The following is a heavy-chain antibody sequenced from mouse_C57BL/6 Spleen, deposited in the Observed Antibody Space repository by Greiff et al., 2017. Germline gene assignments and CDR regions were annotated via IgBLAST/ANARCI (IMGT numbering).Heavy chain of an antibody. CDR2: IDPENGDT. Sequence: EVQLQESGAELVRPGASVKLSRTASGFNIKDDYMHWVKQRPEQGLEWIGWIDPENGDTEYASKFKGKATITADTSSNPAYLQLSSLTSEDTAVYYYTTDYGSSSCAYWGQGTLVTVSA. CDR1: GFNIKDDY. V-gene: IGHV14-4*01. D-gene: IGHD1-1*01. CDR3: TTDYGSSSCAY. J-gene: IGHJ3*01.